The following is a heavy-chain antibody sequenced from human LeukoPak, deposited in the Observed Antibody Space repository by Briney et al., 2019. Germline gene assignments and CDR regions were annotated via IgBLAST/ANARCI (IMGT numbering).Heavy chain of an antibody. Sequence: GASVKVSCKASGGTFSSYAISWVRQAPGQGLEWMGGIIPIFGTANYAQKFQGRVTITADESMSTAYMELSSLRSDDTAVYYCARGGLGSAGAIWTPDLLQKYYFDYWGQGTLVTVSS. D-gene: IGHD1-26*01. V-gene: IGHV1-69*13. CDR1: GGTFSSYA. CDR2: IIPIFGTA. J-gene: IGHJ4*02. CDR3: ARGGLGSAGAIWTPDLLQKYYFDY.